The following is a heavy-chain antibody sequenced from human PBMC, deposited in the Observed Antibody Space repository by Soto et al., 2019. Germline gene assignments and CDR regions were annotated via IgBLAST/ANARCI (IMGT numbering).Heavy chain of an antibody. CDR2: INPASGST. D-gene: IGHD6-13*01. Sequence: QVQLVQSRAEVKKPGASVKLSCRTSGYTFTHYYIHWVRQAPGQGLEWLAIINPASGSTNYAQDFQGRVTLTMDTSTTTVYMELSGLRAEDTAIFYCVRDLAAGDHWAQGTLVTVSS. J-gene: IGHJ4*02. V-gene: IGHV1-46*01. CDR1: GYTFTHYY. CDR3: VRDLAAGDH.